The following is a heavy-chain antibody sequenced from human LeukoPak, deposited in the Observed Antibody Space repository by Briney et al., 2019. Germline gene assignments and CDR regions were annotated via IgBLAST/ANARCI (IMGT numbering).Heavy chain of an antibody. V-gene: IGHV3-43D*03. Sequence: GGSLRLSCAASGFTFDEYAMHWVRQAPGKSLEWVSLISWSGDRAYYAASVKGRFTMSRDNTKNSLYLQMNSLRAEDTALYYCARDTSAYYDFWSGPEWFDPWGQGTLVTVSS. CDR3: ARDTSAYYDFWSGPEWFDP. CDR2: ISWSGDRA. J-gene: IGHJ5*02. D-gene: IGHD3-3*01. CDR1: GFTFDEYA.